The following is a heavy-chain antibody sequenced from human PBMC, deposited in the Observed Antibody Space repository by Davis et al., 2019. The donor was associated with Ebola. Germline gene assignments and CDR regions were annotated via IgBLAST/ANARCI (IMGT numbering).Heavy chain of an antibody. D-gene: IGHD6-13*01. J-gene: IGHJ5*02. CDR1: GYTFTSYG. CDR3: ARDPSKVAAAVSWFDP. V-gene: IGHV1-18*01. Sequence: ASVKVSCKASGYTFTSYGISWVRQAPGQGLEWMGWISAYNGNTNYAQKLQGRVTMTTDTSTSTAYMALSSLRSEDTAVYYCARDPSKVAAAVSWFDPWGQGTLVTVSS. CDR2: ISAYNGNT.